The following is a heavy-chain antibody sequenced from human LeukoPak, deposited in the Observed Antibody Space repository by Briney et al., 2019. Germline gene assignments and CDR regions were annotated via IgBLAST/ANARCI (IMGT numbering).Heavy chain of an antibody. CDR2: VYYSGST. CDR3: ARHYGP. V-gene: IGHV4-59*08. J-gene: IGHJ4*02. Sequence: SETLSLTCTVSGDSINNYYWSWIRQPPGKGLGWIGYVYYSGSTNYNPSLKSRVTISVDRSRNQFSLKLNSVTATDTAVYYCARHYGPWGQGTLVTVSS. CDR1: GDSINNYY. D-gene: IGHD3-10*01.